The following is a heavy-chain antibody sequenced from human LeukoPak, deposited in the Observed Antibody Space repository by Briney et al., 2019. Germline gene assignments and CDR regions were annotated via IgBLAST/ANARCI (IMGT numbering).Heavy chain of an antibody. D-gene: IGHD3-3*01. CDR1: GFTFSSYA. V-gene: IGHV3-64*01. Sequence: GGSLRLSCAASGFTFSSYAMSWVRQAPGKGLEYVSAISSNGGSTYYANSVKGRFTISRDNSKNTLYLQMGSLRAEDMAVYYCARAGILEWLTFDYWGQGTLVTVSS. CDR2: ISSNGGST. CDR3: ARAGILEWLTFDY. J-gene: IGHJ4*02.